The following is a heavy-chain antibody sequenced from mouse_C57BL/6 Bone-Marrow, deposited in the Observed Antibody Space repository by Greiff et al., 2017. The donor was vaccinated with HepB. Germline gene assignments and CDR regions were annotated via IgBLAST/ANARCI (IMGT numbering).Heavy chain of an antibody. D-gene: IGHD1-1*01. V-gene: IGHV1-55*01. CDR1: GYTFTSYW. Sequence: VQLQQPGAELVKPGASVKMSCKASGYTFTSYWITWVKQRPGQGLEWIGDIYPGSGSTNYNEKFKSKATLTVDTSSSTAYMQLSSLTSEDTAVYYCTTLYYYGEWFAYWGQGTLVTVSA. J-gene: IGHJ3*01. CDR2: IYPGSGST. CDR3: TTLYYYGEWFAY.